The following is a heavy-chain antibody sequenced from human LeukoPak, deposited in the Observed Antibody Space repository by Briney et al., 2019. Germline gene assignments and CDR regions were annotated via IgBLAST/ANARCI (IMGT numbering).Heavy chain of an antibody. CDR1: GXSISSYY. J-gene: IGHJ4*02. D-gene: IGHD3-22*01. Sequence: SETLSLTCTVSGXSISSYYWSWIRQPPGKGLEWIGNIYDSGSTNYNPSLKSRVTISVDTSKNQCSLKLSSVTAADTAVYYCARQSISGSSLSYFDYWGQGTLVNVSS. V-gene: IGHV4-59*01. CDR3: ARQSISGSSLSYFDY. CDR2: IYDSGST.